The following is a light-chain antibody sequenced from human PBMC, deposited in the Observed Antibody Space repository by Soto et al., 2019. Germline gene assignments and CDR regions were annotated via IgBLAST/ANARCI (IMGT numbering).Light chain of an antibody. CDR3: QQYNNWPPLT. J-gene: IGKJ4*01. V-gene: IGKV3-15*01. CDR1: QSVSST. CDR2: GAS. Sequence: ELVMTQSPAAMSVSTGETATLSCSARQSVSSTLAWYQQKPGQAPRLLIYGASTRTTGIPARFSGSGSGTEFTLTISSLQSEDFAVYYCQQYNNWPPLTFGGGTKVEIK.